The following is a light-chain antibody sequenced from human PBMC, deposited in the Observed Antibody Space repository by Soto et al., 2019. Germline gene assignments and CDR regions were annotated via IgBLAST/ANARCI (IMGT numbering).Light chain of an antibody. CDR1: SSDVGNSYNY. V-gene: IGLV2-14*01. CDR2: DVS. Sequence: QSALTQPASVSGSPGQSITISCTGTSSDVGNSYNYVSWYQQHRGEVPKLIIYDVSDRPSGISNRFSGSKSGNTASLTISGLQAEDEADYYCSSYTSSDIRLFGGGTKVTVL. CDR3: SSYTSSDIRL. J-gene: IGLJ2*01.